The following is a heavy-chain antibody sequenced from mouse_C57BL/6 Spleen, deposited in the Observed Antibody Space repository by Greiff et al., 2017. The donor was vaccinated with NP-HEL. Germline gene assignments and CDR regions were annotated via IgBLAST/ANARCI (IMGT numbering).Heavy chain of an antibody. J-gene: IGHJ3*01. CDR3: TRWRSPASY. Sequence: VLLQQSGAELVRPGASVKLSCTASGFNIKDYYMHWVKQRPEQGLEWIGRIDPEDGDTEYAPKFQGKATMTADTSSNTAYLQLSSLTSEDTAVYYCTRWRSPASYWGQGTLVTVSA. CDR2: IDPEDGDT. V-gene: IGHV14-1*01. CDR1: GFNIKDYY. D-gene: IGHD1-1*02.